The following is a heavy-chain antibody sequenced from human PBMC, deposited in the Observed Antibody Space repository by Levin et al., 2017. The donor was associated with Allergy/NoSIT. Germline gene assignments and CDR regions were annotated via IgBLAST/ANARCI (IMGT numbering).Heavy chain of an antibody. J-gene: IGHJ6*02. V-gene: IGHV1-69*13. Sequence: SVKVSCKASGGTFRRYAISWVRQAPGQGLEWMGGIISIFGPATYAHMFQGRVTITADESTSTAYMELSSLRSDDTAVYYCARSYCSGGNCYAPLGDYYYNAMDVWGQGITVTVSS. CDR2: IISIFGPA. CDR3: ARSYCSGGNCYAPLGDYYYNAMDV. CDR1: GGTFRRYA. D-gene: IGHD2-15*01.